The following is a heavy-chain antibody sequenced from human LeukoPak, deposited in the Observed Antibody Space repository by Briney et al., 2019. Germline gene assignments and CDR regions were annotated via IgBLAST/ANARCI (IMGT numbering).Heavy chain of an antibody. CDR2: IYPGDSDA. CDR3: ARLVTPGVTRWFDP. D-gene: IGHD1-1*01. V-gene: IGHV5-51*01. J-gene: IGHJ5*02. Sequence: GESLKFSCKTSGYKFIDHWIGWVRQMPGKGLEWMAIIYPGDSDARYSPSFQGQVTISADKSITTAYLQWSSLKASDTATYYCARLVTPGVTRWFDPWGEGTPVTVSS. CDR1: GYKFIDHW.